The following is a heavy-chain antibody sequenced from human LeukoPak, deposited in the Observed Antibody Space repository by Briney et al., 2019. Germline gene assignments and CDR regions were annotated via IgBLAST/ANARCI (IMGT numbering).Heavy chain of an antibody. CDR3: ARWGEIAVAGTIDY. Sequence: ETLSFTCAVYGESFSGYFWNWVRQAPGKGLEWVSYISSSSSTIYYADSVKGRFTISSDNAKNSLYLQMNSLRAEDTAVYYCARWGEIAVAGTIDYWGQGTLVTVSS. J-gene: IGHJ4*02. D-gene: IGHD6-19*01. V-gene: IGHV3-48*04. CDR2: ISSSSSTI. CDR1: GESFSGYF.